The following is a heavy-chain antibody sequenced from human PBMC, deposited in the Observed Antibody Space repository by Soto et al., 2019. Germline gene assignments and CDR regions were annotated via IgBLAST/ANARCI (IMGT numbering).Heavy chain of an antibody. J-gene: IGHJ6*02. Sequence: ASVKVSCTASGYTFTSYGISWVRHAPGQGPEWMGWISAYNGNTYYADSVKGRFTISRDNSKNTLFLQMNSLRADETAVYYCAKTKQWLVKDYDFGMDVWGQGTTVTVSS. CDR1: GYTFTSYG. V-gene: IGHV1-18*04. CDR3: AKTKQWLVKDYDFGMDV. D-gene: IGHD6-19*01. CDR2: ISAYNGNT.